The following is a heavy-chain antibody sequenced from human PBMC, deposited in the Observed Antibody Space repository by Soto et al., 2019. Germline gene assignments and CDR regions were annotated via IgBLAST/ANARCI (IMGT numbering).Heavy chain of an antibody. CDR1: GFTFSSYG. Sequence: PGGSLRLSCAASGFTFSSYGMHWVRQAPGKGLEWVAVISYDGSNKYYADSVKGRFTISRDNSKNTLYLQMNSLRAEDTAVYYCAKERLHDPFFDYWGQGTLVTVSS. J-gene: IGHJ4*02. D-gene: IGHD6-25*01. CDR2: ISYDGSNK. V-gene: IGHV3-30*18. CDR3: AKERLHDPFFDY.